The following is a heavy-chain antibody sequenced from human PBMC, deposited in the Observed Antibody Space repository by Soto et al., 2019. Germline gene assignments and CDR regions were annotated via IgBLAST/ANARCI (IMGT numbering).Heavy chain of an antibody. D-gene: IGHD3-3*01. CDR2: ISAYNGNT. J-gene: IGHJ4*02. CDR1: GYTFTSYG. V-gene: IGHV1-18*01. CDR3: ARELGFWSGYYSYFDY. Sequence: ASVKVSCKASGYTFTSYGISWVRQAPGQGLEWMGWISAYNGNTNYAQKLQGRVTMTTDTSTSTAYMELRSLSSDDTAMYYCARELGFWSGYYSYFDYWGQGTLVTVSS.